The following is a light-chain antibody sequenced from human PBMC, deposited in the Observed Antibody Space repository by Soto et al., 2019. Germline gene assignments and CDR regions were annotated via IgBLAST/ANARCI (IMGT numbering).Light chain of an antibody. CDR3: SSYTSSSTYV. V-gene: IGLV2-14*01. J-gene: IGLJ1*01. Sequence: QSALTQPASVSVSPGQSITISCTGTSSYVGGYNYVFWYQQHPGKAPKLMIYEVSNRPSGVSNRFSGSKSGNTASLTISGLQAEDEADYYCSSYTSSSTYVFGTGTKV. CDR1: SSYVGGYNY. CDR2: EVS.